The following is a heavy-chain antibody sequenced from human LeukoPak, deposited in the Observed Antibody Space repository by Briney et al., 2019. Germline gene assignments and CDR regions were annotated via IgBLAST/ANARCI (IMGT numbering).Heavy chain of an antibody. D-gene: IGHD4-17*01. CDR3: ARGHGDYRVRPFDI. V-gene: IGHV4-59*08. CDR1: GGSISSYY. Sequence: ETLSLTCTVSGGSISSYYWSWIRQPPGKGLEWIGYIYYSGSTNYNPSLKSRVTISVDTSKNQFSLKLSSVTAADTAVYYCARGHGDYRVRPFDIWGQGTMVTVSS. J-gene: IGHJ3*02. CDR2: IYYSGST.